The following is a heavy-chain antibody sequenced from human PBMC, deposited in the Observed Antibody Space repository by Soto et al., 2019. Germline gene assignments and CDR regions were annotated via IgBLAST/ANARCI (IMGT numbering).Heavy chain of an antibody. Sequence: SVKVSCKASGGTFSSYTISWVRQAPGQGLEWMGRIIPILGIANYAQKFQGRVTITADKSTSTAYMELSSLRSEDTAVYYCARDEGLRYFDWLYWGQGTLVTVSS. J-gene: IGHJ4*02. D-gene: IGHD3-9*01. CDR1: GGTFSSYT. CDR3: ARDEGLRYFDWLY. V-gene: IGHV1-69*04. CDR2: IIPILGIA.